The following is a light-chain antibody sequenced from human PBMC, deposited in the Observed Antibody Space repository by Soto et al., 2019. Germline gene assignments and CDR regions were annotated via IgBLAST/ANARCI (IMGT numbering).Light chain of an antibody. CDR1: QGINND. CDR2: GAS. CDR3: LQDFDYPRT. J-gene: IGKJ1*01. Sequence: AIQMTQSPSSLSASVGDRVTITCRASQGINNDLAWYLQKPGKAPKLLIYGASSLQSGVPSRFSGSGSGTDFTLTISSLQPEDFATYCCLQDFDYPRTFGQATKVEIK. V-gene: IGKV1-6*01.